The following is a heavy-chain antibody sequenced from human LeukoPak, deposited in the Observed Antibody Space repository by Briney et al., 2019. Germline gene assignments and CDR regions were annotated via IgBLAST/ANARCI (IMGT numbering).Heavy chain of an antibody. CDR3: ATYDSSGYGPYYFDY. V-gene: IGHV1-2*02. J-gene: IGHJ4*02. CDR1: GYTFTGYY. CDR2: INPNSGGT. D-gene: IGHD3-22*01. Sequence: ASVKVSCKASGYTFTGYYMHWVRQAPGQGLEWMGWINPNSGGTNYAQKFQGRVTMTRDTSISPAYMELSRLRSDDTAVYYCATYDSSGYGPYYFDYWGQGTLVTVSS.